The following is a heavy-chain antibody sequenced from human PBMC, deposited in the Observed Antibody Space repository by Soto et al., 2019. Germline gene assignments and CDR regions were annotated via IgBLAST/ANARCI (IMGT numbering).Heavy chain of an antibody. J-gene: IGHJ4*02. D-gene: IGHD4-17*01. CDR1: GGSFSGYY. V-gene: IGHV4-34*01. CDR2: IDHSGYT. CDR3: AKDLGSPTVVTPELEFDY. Sequence: SETLSLTCAVYGGSFSGYYWNWIRQPPGKGLEWIGEIDHSGYTNYNPSLKSRVTISVDTSKNQFSLRLTSVTADDTAVYYCAKDLGSPTVVTPELEFDYWGQGTLVTVSS.